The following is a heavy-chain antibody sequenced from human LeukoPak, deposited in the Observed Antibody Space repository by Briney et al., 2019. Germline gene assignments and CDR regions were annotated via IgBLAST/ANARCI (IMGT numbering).Heavy chain of an antibody. V-gene: IGHV4-4*07. D-gene: IGHD1-1*01. CDR1: GGSFSSYY. Sequence: SETLSLTCAVYGGSFSSYYWSWIRQPAGKGLEWIGRIYISGSTNYNPSLKSRVTMSVDTSKNQFSLKPSSVTAADTAVYYCARDRGTWNDDGFDYWGQGTLVTVSS. J-gene: IGHJ4*02. CDR3: ARDRGTWNDDGFDY. CDR2: IYISGST.